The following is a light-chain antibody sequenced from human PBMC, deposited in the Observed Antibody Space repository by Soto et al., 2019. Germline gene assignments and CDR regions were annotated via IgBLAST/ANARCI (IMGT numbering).Light chain of an antibody. CDR1: QSVSNH. CDR2: GAS. Sequence: IVLIHTTTTPAVGRGGGGTLPCRASQSVSNHLVWYQQKPGQAPRLLIYGASTRATGIPARFSGSGSGTDFTLTISRLEPEDFAVYYCQQYGSSPTFGQGTKVDI. J-gene: IGKJ1*01. CDR3: QQYGSSPT. V-gene: IGKV3D-15*02.